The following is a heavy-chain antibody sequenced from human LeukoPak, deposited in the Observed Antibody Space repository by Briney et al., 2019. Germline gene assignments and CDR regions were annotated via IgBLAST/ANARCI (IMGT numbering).Heavy chain of an antibody. CDR3: AIEPGIAVAGGRLIDY. J-gene: IGHJ4*02. Sequence: ASVKVSCKASGYTFTSYAMNWVRQAPGQGLEWMGWINTNTGNPTYAQGFTGRFVFSLDTSVSTAYLQISSLKAEDTAVYYCAIEPGIAVAGGRLIDYWGQGTLVTVSS. CDR1: GYTFTSYA. V-gene: IGHV7-4-1*02. D-gene: IGHD6-19*01. CDR2: INTNTGNP.